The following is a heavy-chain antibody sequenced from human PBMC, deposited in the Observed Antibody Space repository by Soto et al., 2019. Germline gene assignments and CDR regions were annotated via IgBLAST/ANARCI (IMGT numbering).Heavy chain of an antibody. CDR2: ISGSGGST. V-gene: IGHV3-23*01. CDR3: AKDSPVGVPLLRDLHD. D-gene: IGHD2-15*01. CDR1: GFTFSNYG. J-gene: IGHJ1*01. Sequence: GGSLRLSCAASGFTFSNYGMSWVRQAPGKGLEWVSVISGSGGSTYYADSVKGRFTLSRDNSKNTVYLQMNSLRAEDTAVYYCAKDSPVGVPLLRDLHDWGQGALVTVSS.